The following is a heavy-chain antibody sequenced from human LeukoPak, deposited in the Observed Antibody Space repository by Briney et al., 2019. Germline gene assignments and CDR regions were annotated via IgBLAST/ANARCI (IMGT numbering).Heavy chain of an antibody. CDR2: IYYSGST. J-gene: IGHJ5*02. V-gene: IGHV4-59*12. D-gene: IGHD3-3*01. Sequence: SETLSLTCTVSGGSISSYYWSWIRQPPGKGLEWIGYIYYSGSTNYNPSLKSRVTISVDTSKNQFSLKLSSVTAADTAVYYCARGTMSLIDDFWSEGWFDPWGQGTLVTVSS. CDR3: ARGTMSLIDDFWSEGWFDP. CDR1: GGSISSYY.